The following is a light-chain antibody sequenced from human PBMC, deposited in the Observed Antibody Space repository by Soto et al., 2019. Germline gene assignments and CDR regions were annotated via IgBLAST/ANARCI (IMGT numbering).Light chain of an antibody. CDR1: SSDVGGYNY. V-gene: IGLV2-14*01. J-gene: IGLJ1*01. CDR2: DVS. CDR3: SSYTSSSTLLYV. Sequence: QSALTQPASVSGSPGQSITISCTGTSSDVGGYNYVSWYQQHPGKAPKLMIYDVSNRPSGVSNRFSGSKSVNTASLTISWLQAEDEADYYCSSYTSSSTLLYVFGTGTKLTVL.